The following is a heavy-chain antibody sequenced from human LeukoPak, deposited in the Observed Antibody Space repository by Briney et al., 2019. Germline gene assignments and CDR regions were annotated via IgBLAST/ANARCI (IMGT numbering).Heavy chain of an antibody. CDR3: ARAPGYTSGWYYFDY. D-gene: IGHD6-19*01. Sequence: ASVKVSCKASGYTFTGYYMHWVRQAPGQGLEWMGWINPNSGGTNYAQKFQGRVTMTRDTSISTAYMELSRLRSDDTAVYCCARAPGYTSGWYYFDYWGQGTLVTVSS. CDR1: GYTFTGYY. CDR2: INPNSGGT. V-gene: IGHV1-2*02. J-gene: IGHJ4*02.